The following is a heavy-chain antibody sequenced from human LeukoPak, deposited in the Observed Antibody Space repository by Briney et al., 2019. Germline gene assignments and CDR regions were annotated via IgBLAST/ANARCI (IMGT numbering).Heavy chain of an antibody. CDR2: IYYSGST. CDR3: ARIIAALPYYYYGMDV. J-gene: IGHJ6*02. Sequence: PSETLSLTCTVSGGSISSSSYYWGWIRQSPGRRLAWIGSIYYSGSTYYNPSLKSRVTISVDTSKNQFSLKLSSVTAADTAVYYCARIIAALPYYYYGMDVWGQGTTVTVSS. CDR1: GGSISSSSYY. D-gene: IGHD6-6*01. V-gene: IGHV4-39*07.